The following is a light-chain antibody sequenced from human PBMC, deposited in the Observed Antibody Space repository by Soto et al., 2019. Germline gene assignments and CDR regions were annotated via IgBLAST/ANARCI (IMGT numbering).Light chain of an antibody. CDR2: GAS. CDR1: QSVTSDY. Sequence: EIVLTQSPGTLSLSPGERATLSCRASQSVTSDYLAWYQQKPGQAPRLLIHGASSRATGIPDRFSGSGSGTDFTLTISRLEPEDFAVYYGQQYGRPFGHGTKVYIK. V-gene: IGKV3-20*01. J-gene: IGKJ1*01. CDR3: QQYGRP.